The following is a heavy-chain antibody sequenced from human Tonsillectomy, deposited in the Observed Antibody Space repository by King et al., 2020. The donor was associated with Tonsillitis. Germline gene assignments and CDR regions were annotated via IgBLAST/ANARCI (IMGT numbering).Heavy chain of an antibody. CDR1: GFIFSNYW. V-gene: IGHV3-7*03. CDR3: ASGSSPVSRETYTPNHDY. J-gene: IGHJ4*02. Sequence: VQVVESGGGLVQPGGSLRLSCAASGFIFSNYWMSWVRQAPGKGLEWVANIKQDGSDKHYVDSVKGRFTIYRDNAKTSLYLQMDSLRAEDTALYYCASGSSPVSRETYTPNHDYWGRGTLVTVSS. CDR2: IKQDGSDK. D-gene: IGHD1-14*01.